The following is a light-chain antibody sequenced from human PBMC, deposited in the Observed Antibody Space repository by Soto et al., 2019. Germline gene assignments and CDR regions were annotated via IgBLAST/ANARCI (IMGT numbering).Light chain of an antibody. J-gene: IGKJ4*01. V-gene: IGKV1-27*01. CDR2: AAS. Sequence: DIQMTQSPSSLSASLGDRVTSTCRASQGIGVYLAWFQQKPGKVPRLLIYAASALQSGVPSRFSGGGSGTDFTLTINSLQPEDVATYYCQKYNSAPLTFGGGTKVDIK. CDR3: QKYNSAPLT. CDR1: QGIGVY.